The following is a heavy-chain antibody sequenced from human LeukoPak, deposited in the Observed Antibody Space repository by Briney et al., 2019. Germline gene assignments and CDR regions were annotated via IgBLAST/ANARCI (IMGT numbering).Heavy chain of an antibody. Sequence: SETLSLTCTVSGGSISSYYWSWIRQPPGKGLEWIGYIYYSGSTNYNPSLKSRVTISLDTSKNQFSLKLSSVTAADTAVYYCARDRVSSGWYNWFDPWGQGTLVTVSS. D-gene: IGHD6-19*01. V-gene: IGHV4-59*01. CDR3: ARDRVSSGWYNWFDP. J-gene: IGHJ5*02. CDR2: IYYSGST. CDR1: GGSISSYY.